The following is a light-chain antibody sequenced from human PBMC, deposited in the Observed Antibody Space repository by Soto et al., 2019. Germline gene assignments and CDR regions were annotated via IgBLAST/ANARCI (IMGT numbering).Light chain of an antibody. V-gene: IGLV1-51*01. CDR1: SSNIGNNF. J-gene: IGLJ2*01. Sequence: QSVLTQPPSVSAAPGQKVTISCSGSSSNIGNNFVSWYRHVPGDAPRLLIYDINKRASGTPDRFSAFKSGTSATLDVTGLQAGDEADYYCATWDSGLNEVVFGGGTQLTVL. CDR2: DIN. CDR3: ATWDSGLNEVV.